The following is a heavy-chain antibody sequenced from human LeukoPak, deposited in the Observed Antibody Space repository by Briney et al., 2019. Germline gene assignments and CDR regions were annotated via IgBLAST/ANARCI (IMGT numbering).Heavy chain of an antibody. CDR1: GFTFSSYS. V-gene: IGHV3-48*02. CDR3: ARDYIVVVTAELVGPIDY. D-gene: IGHD2-21*02. Sequence: GGSLRLSCAAPGFTFSSYSMNWVRQAPGKGLEWVSYISSSSSTIYYADSVKGRFTISRDNAKNSLYLQMNSLRDEDTAVYYCARDYIVVVTAELVGPIDYWGQGTLVTVSS. CDR2: ISSSSSTI. J-gene: IGHJ4*02.